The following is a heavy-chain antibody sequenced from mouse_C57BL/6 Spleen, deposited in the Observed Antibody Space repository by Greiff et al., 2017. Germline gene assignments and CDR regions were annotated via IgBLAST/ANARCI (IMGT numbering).Heavy chain of an antibody. D-gene: IGHD1-1*01. CDR1: GFTFSDYG. V-gene: IGHV5-17*01. CDR2: ISSGSSTI. J-gene: IGHJ4*01. CDR3: ARSSTVVAEGNAMDY. Sequence: EVKLMESGGGLVKPGGSLKLSCAASGFTFSDYGMHWVRQAPEKGLEWVAYISSGSSTIYYADTVKGRFTISRDNAKNTLFLQMTSLRSEDTAMYYCARSSTVVAEGNAMDYWGQGTSVTVSS.